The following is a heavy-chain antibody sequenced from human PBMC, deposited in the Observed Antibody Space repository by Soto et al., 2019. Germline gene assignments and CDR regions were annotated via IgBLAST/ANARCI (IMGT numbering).Heavy chain of an antibody. Sequence: EVQLVESGGGLVKPGGSLRLSCAASGFTFSSYSMNWVRQAPGKGLEWVSSISSSSSYIYYADSVKGRFTISRDNAKNSLYLQMNSLRAEDTAVYYCARDDSSSWAAFYYYYGMDVWGQGTTVTVSS. CDR1: GFTFSSYS. D-gene: IGHD6-13*01. J-gene: IGHJ6*02. V-gene: IGHV3-21*01. CDR3: ARDDSSSWAAFYYYYGMDV. CDR2: ISSSSSYI.